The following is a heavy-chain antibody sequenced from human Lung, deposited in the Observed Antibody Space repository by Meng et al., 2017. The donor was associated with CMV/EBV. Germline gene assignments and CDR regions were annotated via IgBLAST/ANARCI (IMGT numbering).Heavy chain of an antibody. CDR3: ARGRGNQPLFDF. V-gene: IGHV1-69*10. J-gene: IGHJ4*02. D-gene: IGHD2/OR15-2a*01. CDR1: GGSFSTYT. Sequence: VQLVQCGREVKKPGSSVKVACKTSGGSFSTYTFSWVRQAPGQGLEWMGGLIPVLNKAKSAPRFQDRVTFTADETTTTAYMELSSLTFEDTAVYFCARGRGNQPLFDFWGQGTLVTVSS. CDR2: LIPVLNKA.